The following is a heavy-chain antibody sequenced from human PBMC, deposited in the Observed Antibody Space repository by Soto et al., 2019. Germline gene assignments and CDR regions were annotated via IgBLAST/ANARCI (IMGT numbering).Heavy chain of an antibody. D-gene: IGHD1-20*01. CDR1: GYSISSSNW. CDR2: IYYSGST. J-gene: IGHJ5*02. CDR3: GRSRYNRSGFDP. Sequence: QVQLQESGPGLVKPSDTLSLTCAVSGYSISSSNWWGWIRQPPGKGLEWIGYIYYSGSTYYNPSLKSESTLSVDTPRTQFSLNLSSGPAVDPAVYYCGRSRYNRSGFDPGGQGTLVPVSS. V-gene: IGHV4-28*01.